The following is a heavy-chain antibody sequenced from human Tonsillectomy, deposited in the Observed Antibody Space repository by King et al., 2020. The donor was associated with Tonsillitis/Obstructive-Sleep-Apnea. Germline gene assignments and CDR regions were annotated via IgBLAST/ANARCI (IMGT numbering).Heavy chain of an antibody. CDR3: ARGGMIRVTIFGVVGDFDY. Sequence: VQLVESGGGLVQPGGSLRLSCAASGFTFSSYSMNWVRQAPGKGLEWVSYISSSSSTIYYADSVKGRFTISRDNAKNSLYLQMNCLRDEDTAVYYCARGGMIRVTIFGVVGDFDYWGQGTLVTVSS. D-gene: IGHD3-3*01. CDR2: ISSSSSTI. J-gene: IGHJ4*02. V-gene: IGHV3-48*02. CDR1: GFTFSSYS.